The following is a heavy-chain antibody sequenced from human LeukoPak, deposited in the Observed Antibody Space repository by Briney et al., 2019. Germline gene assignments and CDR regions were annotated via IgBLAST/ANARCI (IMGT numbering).Heavy chain of an antibody. D-gene: IGHD6-13*01. V-gene: IGHV1-24*01. CDR2: FDPEDDET. Sequence: ASVKVSCKASGGTFSSYAISWVRQAPGKGLEWMGGFDPEDDETIYAQKFQGRVTMTEDTSTDTAYMELSSLRSEDTAVYYCATDRFDSSPTGVYYFDYWGQGTLVTVSS. CDR3: ATDRFDSSPTGVYYFDY. CDR1: GGTFSSYA. J-gene: IGHJ4*02.